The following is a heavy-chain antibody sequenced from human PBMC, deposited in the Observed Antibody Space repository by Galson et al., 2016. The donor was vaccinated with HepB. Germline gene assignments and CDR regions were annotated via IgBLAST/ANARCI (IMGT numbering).Heavy chain of an antibody. CDR1: GFTFSSYS. D-gene: IGHD3-16*01. J-gene: IGHJ4*02. Sequence: SLRLSCAASGFTFSSYSMQWVRQAPGKGLEWVSSISTSSRFIYYGESVKGRFTVSRDNNMNALFLQMDGLRAEDTAVYYCAREGESVDDPLTFPDYWGQGTLVTVSS. V-gene: IGHV3-21*01. CDR2: ISTSSRFI. CDR3: AREGESVDDPLTFPDY.